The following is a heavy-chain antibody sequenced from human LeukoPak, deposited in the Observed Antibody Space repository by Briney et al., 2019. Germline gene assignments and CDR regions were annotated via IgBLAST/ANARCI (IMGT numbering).Heavy chain of an antibody. V-gene: IGHV4-59*08. CDR3: ARHVEQWLTPFDY. CDR2: IYYSGRT. D-gene: IGHD6-19*01. Sequence: PSETLSLTCTVSGGSISSYCWSWVRQSPGEGLGWIGYIYYSGRTNYNPSLKSRVTISVDTSKNQFSLKLSSVTAADTAVYYCARHVEQWLTPFDYWGQGTLVTVSS. J-gene: IGHJ4*02. CDR1: GGSISSYC.